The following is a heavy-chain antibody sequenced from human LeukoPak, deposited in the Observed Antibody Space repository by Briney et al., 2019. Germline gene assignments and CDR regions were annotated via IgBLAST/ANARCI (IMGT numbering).Heavy chain of an antibody. D-gene: IGHD6-19*01. CDR3: ARDQVAFYSSGWFRDAFDI. CDR2: ISYDGSNK. J-gene: IGHJ3*02. Sequence: GGSLRLSCAASGFTFSSYAMHWVRQAPGKGLEWVAVISYDGSNKYYADSVKGRFTISRDNSKNTLYLQMNSLRAEDTAVYYCARDQVAFYSSGWFRDAFDIWGQGTMVTVSS. CDR1: GFTFSSYA. V-gene: IGHV3-30-3*01.